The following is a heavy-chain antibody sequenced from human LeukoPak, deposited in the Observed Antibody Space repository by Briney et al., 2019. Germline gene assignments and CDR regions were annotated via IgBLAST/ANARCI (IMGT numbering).Heavy chain of an antibody. Sequence: GGSLRLSCAASGLTFSSHWMHWVRQAPGKGLVWASRITNDGSSTTYADSVKGRFTISRDNAKNMLYLQVNSLRAEDTAVYYCATQQGGNPVYWGQGTPVTVSS. D-gene: IGHD1-14*01. CDR3: ATQQGGNPVY. CDR1: GLTFSSHW. V-gene: IGHV3-74*01. CDR2: ITNDGSST. J-gene: IGHJ4*02.